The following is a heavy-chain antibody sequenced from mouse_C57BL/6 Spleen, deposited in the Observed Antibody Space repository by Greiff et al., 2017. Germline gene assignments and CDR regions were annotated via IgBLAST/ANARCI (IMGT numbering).Heavy chain of an antibody. CDR2: IDPETGGT. CDR3: TRQIDY. CDR1: GYTFTDYE. V-gene: IGHV1-15*01. J-gene: IGHJ2*01. Sequence: QVQLQQSGAELVRPGASVTLSCKASGYTFTDYEMHWVKQTPVHGLEWIGAIDPETGGTAYNQKFKGKAILTADKSSSPAYMELRSLTSEDSAVYYCTRQIDYWGQGTTLTVSS.